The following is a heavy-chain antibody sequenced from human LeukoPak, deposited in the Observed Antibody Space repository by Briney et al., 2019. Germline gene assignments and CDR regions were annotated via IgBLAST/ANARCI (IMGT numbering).Heavy chain of an antibody. CDR3: ARDGTSTDDY. Sequence: GASVKVSCKASSYTFTNYGISWVRQAPGQGLEWMGWISGYNDNTNYAQKFQGRLTVTTDTSTSTTYMELRSLRSDDTAVYYCARDGTSTDDYWGQGTLVTVSS. D-gene: IGHD2-2*01. CDR2: ISGYNDNT. V-gene: IGHV1-18*01. CDR1: SYTFTNYG. J-gene: IGHJ4*02.